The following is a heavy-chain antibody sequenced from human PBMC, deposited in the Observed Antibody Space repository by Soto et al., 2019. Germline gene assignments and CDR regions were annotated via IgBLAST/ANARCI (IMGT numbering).Heavy chain of an antibody. V-gene: IGHV4-59*08. CDR2: IYYSGST. CDR1: GGSISSYY. Sequence: SETLSLTCTVSGGSISSYYWSWIRQPPGKGLEWIGYIYYSGSTNYNPSLKSRVTISVDTSKNQFSLKLSSVTAADTAVYYCARNADGGGYYYYMDVWGKGTTVTVSS. J-gene: IGHJ6*03. D-gene: IGHD3-10*01. CDR3: ARNADGGGYYYYMDV.